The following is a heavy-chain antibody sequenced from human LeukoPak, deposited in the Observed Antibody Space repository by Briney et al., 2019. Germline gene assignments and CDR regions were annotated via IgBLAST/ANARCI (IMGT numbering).Heavy chain of an antibody. CDR3: ARGSRYCSGGSCYIYWFDP. CDR2: MNPNSGNT. CDR1: GYTFTSYD. J-gene: IGHJ5*02. Sequence: ASVKVSCMASGYTFTSYDINWVRQATGQGLEWMGWMNPNSGNTGYAQKFQGRVTMTRNTSISTAYMELSSLRSEDTAVYYCARGSRYCSGGSCYIYWFDPWGQGTLVTVSS. V-gene: IGHV1-8*01. D-gene: IGHD2-15*01.